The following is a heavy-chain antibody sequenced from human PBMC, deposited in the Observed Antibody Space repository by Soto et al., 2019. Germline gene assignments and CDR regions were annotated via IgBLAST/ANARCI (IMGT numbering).Heavy chain of an antibody. V-gene: IGHV3-21*01. D-gene: IGHD3-9*01. CDR1: GFTISSYS. CDR2: ISSSSSFI. Sequence: EVQLVESGGGLVKPGGSLRLSCAASGFTISSYSMNWVRQAPGKGLEWVSSISSSSSFIYYADSVKGRFTISRDNAKNSLYLQMNSLRAEDTAMFYCARSYDILTGYSGFDYWGQGTLVTVSS. J-gene: IGHJ4*02. CDR3: ARSYDILTGYSGFDY.